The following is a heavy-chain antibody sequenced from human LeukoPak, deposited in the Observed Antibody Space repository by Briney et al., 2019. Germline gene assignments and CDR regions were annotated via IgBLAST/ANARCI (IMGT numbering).Heavy chain of an antibody. CDR2: ISSSSSYI. V-gene: IGHV3-21*01. Sequence: GGSLRLSCAASGFTFSSYSMNWVRQAPGKGLEWVSSISSSSSYIYYADSVKGRFTISRDNAKNSLYLQMNSLRAEDTAVYYCAREPRWGWEYSSSNGDYWGQGTLVTVSS. J-gene: IGHJ4*02. CDR1: GFTFSSYS. D-gene: IGHD6-6*01. CDR3: AREPRWGWEYSSSNGDY.